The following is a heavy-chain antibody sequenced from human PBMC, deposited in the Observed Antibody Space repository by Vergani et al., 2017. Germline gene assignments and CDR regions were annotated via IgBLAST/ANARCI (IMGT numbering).Heavy chain of an antibody. CDR2: IYPGDSDT. J-gene: IGHJ4*02. V-gene: IGHV5-51*01. CDR1: GYSFTSYW. D-gene: IGHD3-3*01. CDR3: ARRRTPDFWSAQQGYFDY. Sequence: EVQLVQSGAEVKKPGESLKISCKGSGYSFTSYWIGWVRQMPGKGLEWMGIIYPGDSDTRYSPSFQGQVTISADKSISTAYLQWSSLKASDTAMYYCARRRTPDFWSAQQGYFDYWGQGTLVTVSS.